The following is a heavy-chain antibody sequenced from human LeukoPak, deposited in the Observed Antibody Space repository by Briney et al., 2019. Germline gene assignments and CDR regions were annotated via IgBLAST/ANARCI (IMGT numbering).Heavy chain of an antibody. Sequence: PSETLCLTCTVSGGSISSYYWSWIRQPPGKGLEWIGYIYYSGSTNYNPSLKSRGTISVDTSKNQFSLKLSSVTAADTAVYYCARHLPRRRDYDSSGYYYYPWFDPWGQGTLVTVSS. D-gene: IGHD3-22*01. CDR3: ARHLPRRRDYDSSGYYYYPWFDP. J-gene: IGHJ5*02. CDR2: IYYSGST. V-gene: IGHV4-59*08. CDR1: GGSISSYY.